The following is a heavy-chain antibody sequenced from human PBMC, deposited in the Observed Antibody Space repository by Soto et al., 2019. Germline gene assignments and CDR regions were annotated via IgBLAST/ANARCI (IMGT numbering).Heavy chain of an antibody. Sequence: PGGSLRLSCVASGFTVSNNYMSWVRQAPGKGLEWVSVSYSGGSTDYADSVKGRFTISRDNSKNTLYLQMNSLRADDTAVYYCARARDGSTFPSQLTWGPGTLVTVSS. CDR3: ARARDGSTFPSQLT. CDR1: GFTVSNNY. D-gene: IGHD1-1*01. V-gene: IGHV3-53*01. J-gene: IGHJ4*02. CDR2: SYSGGST.